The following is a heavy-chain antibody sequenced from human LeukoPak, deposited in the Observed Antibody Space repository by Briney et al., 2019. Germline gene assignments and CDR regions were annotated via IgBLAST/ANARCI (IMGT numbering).Heavy chain of an antibody. D-gene: IGHD3-9*01. CDR2: ISGSGAST. J-gene: IGHJ4*02. CDR3: AKGLAGGYDILTGYYTLEGGFDY. CDR1: GFTFSSYA. V-gene: IGHV3-23*01. Sequence: PGGSLRLSCAASGFTFSSYAMSWVRQAPGKGLEWVSVISGSGASTYYADSVKGRFTISRDNSKNTLYLQMNSLRAEDTAVYYCAKGLAGGYDILTGYYTLEGGFDYWGQGTLVTVYS.